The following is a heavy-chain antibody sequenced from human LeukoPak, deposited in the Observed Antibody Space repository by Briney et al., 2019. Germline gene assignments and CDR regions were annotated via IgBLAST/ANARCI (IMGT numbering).Heavy chain of an antibody. CDR3: ARDFHGDYTSDL. CDR1: GYTFTNYG. V-gene: IGHV1-18*01. CDR2: ISAYNGKT. Sequence: ASVKLSCKASGYTFTNYGISWVRQAPGHGLEWMGWISAYNGKTNYAQKLQGRVTMTTDTSTSTAYMELRSLSSDDTAVYYCARDFHGDYTSDLWGRGTRVTVSS. J-gene: IGHJ2*01. D-gene: IGHD4-17*01.